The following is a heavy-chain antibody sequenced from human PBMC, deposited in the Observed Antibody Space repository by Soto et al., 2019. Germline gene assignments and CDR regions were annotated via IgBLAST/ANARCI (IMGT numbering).Heavy chain of an antibody. Sequence: KRSETLSLTCTVSGGSIIPFYCIFCRQPPGKGLEWIGYLYYSGNTNYNPSLKSRVTISVDASKNQVSLRLTSVTAADTAVYYCARVGGVAARTFDYWGQGTVVTVSS. CDR1: GGSIIPFY. D-gene: IGHD2-15*01. CDR3: ARVGGVAARTFDY. CDR2: LYYSGNT. V-gene: IGHV4-59*01. J-gene: IGHJ4*02.